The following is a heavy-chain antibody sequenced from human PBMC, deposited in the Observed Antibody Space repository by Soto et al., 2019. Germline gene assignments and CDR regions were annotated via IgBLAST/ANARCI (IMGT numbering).Heavy chain of an antibody. D-gene: IGHD3-3*01. J-gene: IGHJ6*03. CDR1: GFTFSSYS. CDR3: ARDIEPHPLRFLEWSRPYYMDV. V-gene: IGHV3-48*01. Sequence: PGGSLRLSCASSGFTFSSYSMNWVRQAPGKGLEWVSYISSSSSTIYYADSVKGRFTISRDNAKNSLYLQMNSLRAEDTAVYYCARDIEPHPLRFLEWSRPYYMDVWGKGTTVTVSS. CDR2: ISSSSSTI.